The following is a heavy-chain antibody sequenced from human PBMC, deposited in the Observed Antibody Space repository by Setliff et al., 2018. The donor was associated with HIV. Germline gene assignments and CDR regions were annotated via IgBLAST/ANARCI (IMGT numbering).Heavy chain of an antibody. CDR2: ISIYDGSEK. CDR3: ARDCRVGWVFTYGMDV. J-gene: IGHJ6*02. V-gene: IGHV3-30*04. CDR1: GFNFRTYA. Sequence: GGSLRLSCAVSGFNFRTYAMSWVRQAPGKGLEWVAVISIYDGSEKYYADSVKGRFTISRDNSKNTLFLQMNSLRPEDTAVYYCARDCRVGWVFTYGMDVWGQGTLVTVSS. D-gene: IGHD6-13*01.